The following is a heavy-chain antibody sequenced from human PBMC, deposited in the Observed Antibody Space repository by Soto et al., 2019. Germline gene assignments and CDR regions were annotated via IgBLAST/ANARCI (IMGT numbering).Heavy chain of an antibody. J-gene: IGHJ6*02. CDR2: ISSSSSYT. V-gene: IGHV3-11*06. CDR1: GFTFSDYY. Sequence: GASLRLSCAASGFTFSDYYMSWIRQAPGKWLEWVSYISSSSSYTNYADSVKGRFTISRDNAKNSLYLQMNSLRAEDTAVYYCARVEVTMVRGVIITPTFGMDVWGQGTTVTVSS. D-gene: IGHD3-10*01. CDR3: ARVEVTMVRGVIITPTFGMDV.